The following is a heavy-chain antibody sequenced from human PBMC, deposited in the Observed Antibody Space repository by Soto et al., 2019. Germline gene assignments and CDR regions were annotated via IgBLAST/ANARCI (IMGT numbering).Heavy chain of an antibody. CDR3: ARGVSAGVDY. J-gene: IGHJ4*02. Sequence: QVQLVQSGAEVREPGASVKVSCKASGYSFTSLDINWVRQTAGQGLEWMGWMQPSTGRTGYAQKFQGRVTMTRDTSLNTAYMELTTLTSHDTAFYYCARGVSAGVDYWGQGTLVTVSS. CDR2: MQPSTGRT. D-gene: IGHD1-26*01. CDR1: GYSFTSLD. V-gene: IGHV1-8*01.